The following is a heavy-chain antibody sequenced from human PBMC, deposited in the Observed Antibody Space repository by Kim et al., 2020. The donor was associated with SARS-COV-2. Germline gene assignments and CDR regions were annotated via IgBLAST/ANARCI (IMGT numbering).Heavy chain of an antibody. CDR3: ARDQYSGSYYFRGYYGMDV. J-gene: IGHJ6*02. V-gene: IGHV4-4*07. Sequence: SETLSLTCTVSGGSISSYYWSWIRQPAGKGLEWIGRIYTSGSTNYNPSLKSRVTMSVDTSKNQFSLKLSSVTAADTAVYYCARDQYSGSYYFRGYYGMDVWGQGTTVTVSS. CDR1: GGSISSYY. CDR2: IYTSGST. D-gene: IGHD1-26*01.